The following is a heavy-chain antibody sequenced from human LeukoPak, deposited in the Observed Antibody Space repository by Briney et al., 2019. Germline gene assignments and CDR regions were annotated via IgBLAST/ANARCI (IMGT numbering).Heavy chain of an antibody. D-gene: IGHD3-3*01. CDR3: ARGPIRFLESTSPSTYFDY. CDR1: GFTFSSYS. CDR2: ISSSSSYI. Sequence: GGSLRLSCAASGFTFSSYSMNWVRKAPGKGLEWVSCISSSSSYIYYADSVKGRFTISRDNAKNSLYLQMNSLRAEDTAVYYCARGPIRFLESTSPSTYFDYWGQGTLVTVPS. V-gene: IGHV3-21*01. J-gene: IGHJ4*02.